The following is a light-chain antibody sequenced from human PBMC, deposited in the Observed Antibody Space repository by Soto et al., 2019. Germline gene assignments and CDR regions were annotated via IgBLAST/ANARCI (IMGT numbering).Light chain of an antibody. Sequence: EIVLTQSPANLSLSPGERATLSCRASQSVNSYLAWYQHKPGQSPRLLIYDASIRATGIPARFSGSGSGTDFTRTISSLEPEDFAVYYCQQRSNWITFGGGTKVEIK. V-gene: IGKV3-11*01. CDR1: QSVNSY. CDR2: DAS. CDR3: QQRSNWIT. J-gene: IGKJ4*01.